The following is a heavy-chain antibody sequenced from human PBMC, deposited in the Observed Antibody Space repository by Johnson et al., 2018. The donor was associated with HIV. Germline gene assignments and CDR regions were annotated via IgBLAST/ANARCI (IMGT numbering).Heavy chain of an antibody. V-gene: IGHV3-30*02. CDR2: IRYDGSNR. CDR3: ARDWGGYCSGGSCYGDAFDI. CDR1: GFTFSSYA. Sequence: QVQLVESGGGVVQPGGSLRLSCEASGFTFSSYAMHWVRQAPGKGLEWVAFIRYDGSNRYYADSVKGRFTISRDNSKNTLYLQMNSLRAEDTAVYYCARDWGGYCSGGSCYGDAFDIWGQGTRVTVSS. J-gene: IGHJ3*02. D-gene: IGHD2-15*01.